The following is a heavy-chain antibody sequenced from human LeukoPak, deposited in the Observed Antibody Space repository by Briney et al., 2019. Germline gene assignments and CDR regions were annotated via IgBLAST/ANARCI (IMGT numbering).Heavy chain of an antibody. Sequence: GRSLRLSCAASGFTFSIYAMHWVRQAPGKGLEWVAVISYDGSNKYYADSVKGRFTISRDNSKNTLYLQMNSLRAEDTAVYYCARDSKPYDSSGYPDYWGQGTLVTVSS. CDR1: GFTFSIYA. CDR2: ISYDGSNK. V-gene: IGHV3-30-3*01. D-gene: IGHD3-22*01. J-gene: IGHJ4*02. CDR3: ARDSKPYDSSGYPDY.